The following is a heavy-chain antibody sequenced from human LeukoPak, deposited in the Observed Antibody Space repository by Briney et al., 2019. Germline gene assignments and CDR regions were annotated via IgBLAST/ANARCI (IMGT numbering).Heavy chain of an antibody. D-gene: IGHD6-19*01. CDR3: AKRDTSGWPPVGLGY. J-gene: IGHJ4*02. CDR1: GFTFSSYG. CDR2: IRYDGSNK. Sequence: GGSLRLSCAASGFTFSSYGMHWVRQAPGKGLEWVAFIRYDGSNKYYADSVKGRFTISRDNSKNTLYLQMNSLRAEDTAVYYCAKRDTSGWPPVGLGYWGQGTLVTVSS. V-gene: IGHV3-30*02.